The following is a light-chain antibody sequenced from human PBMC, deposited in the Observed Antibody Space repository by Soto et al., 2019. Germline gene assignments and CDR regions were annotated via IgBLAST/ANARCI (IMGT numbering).Light chain of an antibody. V-gene: IGKV3-20*01. Sequence: EILLTQSPGTLSLAPGERATLSCRASQTVTSAYMAWYQQKPGQAPNLLIYAASTRAVGIPDRFSASGSGTDFTLTISRLEPEDFAVYYCQQYSESPRTFGQGTKVDIK. J-gene: IGKJ1*01. CDR3: QQYSESPRT. CDR2: AAS. CDR1: QTVTSAY.